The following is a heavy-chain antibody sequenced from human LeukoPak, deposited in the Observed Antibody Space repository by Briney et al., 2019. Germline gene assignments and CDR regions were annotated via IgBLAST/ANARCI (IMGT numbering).Heavy chain of an antibody. V-gene: IGHV4-38-2*02. CDR1: DYSITIGYF. J-gene: IGHJ4*02. Sequence: PSETLSLTGTVSDYSITIGYFWGWIRQPPGKVLEWIGSIYHSGITYYNPSLKSRVTISVDKSKNQFSLKLSSVTAADTAVYYCARIATPPGTDFDYWGQGTLVTVSS. CDR2: IYHSGIT. D-gene: IGHD3/OR15-3a*01. CDR3: ARIATPPGTDFDY.